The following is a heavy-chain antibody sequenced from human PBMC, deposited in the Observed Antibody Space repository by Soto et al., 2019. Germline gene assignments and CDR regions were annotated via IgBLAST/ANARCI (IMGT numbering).Heavy chain of an antibody. CDR2: IWYDGSNK. V-gene: IGHV3-33*01. D-gene: IGHD2-15*01. CDR1: GFTFSRYC. J-gene: IGHJ3*02. Sequence: PGGSLRLSFAASGFTFSRYCMHWVRQAPGKGQEWVAVIWYDGSNKYYADSVKGRFTISRENSKNTLYLQMNSLRAEDTAVYYYTRDLAEEVGGGGSRYSTAGAFDMWG. CDR3: TRDLAEEVGGGGSRYSTAGAFDM.